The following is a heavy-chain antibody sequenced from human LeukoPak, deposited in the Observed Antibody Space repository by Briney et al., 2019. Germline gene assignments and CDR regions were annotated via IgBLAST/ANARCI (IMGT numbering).Heavy chain of an antibody. Sequence: SETLSLTCTVSGGSISSNVYYWSWIRQPPGKGLEWIGYIYHSGSTYYNPSLKSRVTISVDRSKNQFSLKLSSVTAADTAVYYCARETRYCSGGSCYSFDYWGQGTLVTVSS. CDR1: GGSISSNVYY. D-gene: IGHD2-15*01. J-gene: IGHJ4*02. CDR3: ARETRYCSGGSCYSFDY. V-gene: IGHV4-30-2*01. CDR2: IYHSGST.